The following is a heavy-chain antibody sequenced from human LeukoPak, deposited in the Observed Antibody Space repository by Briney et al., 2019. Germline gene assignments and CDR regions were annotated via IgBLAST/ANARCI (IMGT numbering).Heavy chain of an antibody. D-gene: IGHD3-10*01. J-gene: IGHJ4*02. CDR1: GFTFSSYS. CDR3: ARDRYYYGSGSYYPFDY. V-gene: IGHV3-21*01. CDR2: ISSSSSYI. Sequence: GGSLRLSCAASGFTFSSYSMNWVRQAPGKGLEWVSSISSSSSYIYYADSVKGRFTISRDNAKNSLYLQMNSLRAEDTAVYYCARDRYYYGSGSYYPFDYWGQGTLVTVSS.